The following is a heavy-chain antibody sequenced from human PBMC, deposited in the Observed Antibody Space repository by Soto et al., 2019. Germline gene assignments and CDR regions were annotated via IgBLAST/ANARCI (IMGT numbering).Heavy chain of an antibody. V-gene: IGHV1-58*01. CDR3: AAGDILTVYYNPELYYYYGMDV. CDR1: GFTFTSSA. CDR2: IVVGSGNT. J-gene: IGHJ6*02. Sequence: SVKVSCKASGFTFTSSAVQWVRQARGQRLEWIGWIVVGSGNTNYAQKFQERVTITRDMSTSTAYMELSSLRSEDTAVYYCAAGDILTVYYNPELYYYYGMDVWAQGNTVPVSS. D-gene: IGHD3-9*01.